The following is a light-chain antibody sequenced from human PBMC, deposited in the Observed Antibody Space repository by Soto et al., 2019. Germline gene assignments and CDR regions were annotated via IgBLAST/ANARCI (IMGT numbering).Light chain of an antibody. CDR3: QQTHSIPPT. Sequence: DIQMTQSPSSLSAFVGDRVTITCRASHDIGNDLAWYQQKPGKAPKRLIYAASSLQSGVSSRFSGSGSGTEFTLTISSLRPEDFATYFCQQTHSIPPTFGPGTKV. J-gene: IGKJ2*01. V-gene: IGKV1-17*01. CDR2: AAS. CDR1: HDIGND.